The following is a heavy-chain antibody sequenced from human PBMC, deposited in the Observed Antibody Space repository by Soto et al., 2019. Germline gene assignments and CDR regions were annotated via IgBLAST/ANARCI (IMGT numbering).Heavy chain of an antibody. CDR2: IYFSGGT. V-gene: IGHV4-59*12. CDR1: GGSISSYY. Sequence: QVQLQESGPGLVKPSETLSLTCTVSGGSISSYYWSWIRQPPGKGLEWIGYIYFSGGTNYNPSLKSRVTISVDTSKTQFSLKLSSVTAADTAVYYCARESSSWYGSIWDYWGQGTLVTVSS. CDR3: ARESSSWYGSIWDY. D-gene: IGHD6-13*01. J-gene: IGHJ4*02.